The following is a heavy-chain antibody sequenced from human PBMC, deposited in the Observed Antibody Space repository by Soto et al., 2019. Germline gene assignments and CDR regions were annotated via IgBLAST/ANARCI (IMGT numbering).Heavy chain of an antibody. D-gene: IGHD6-19*01. CDR3: AKGNIAVAGTDFDY. CDR1: GCTFSSYG. J-gene: IGHJ4*02. CDR2: ISYDGSNK. Sequence: GGSLRLSCAASGCTFSSYGMHWVRQAPGKGLEWVAVISYDGSNKYYADSVKGRFTISRDNSKNTLYLQMNSLRAEDTAVYYCAKGNIAVAGTDFDYWGQGTLVTVSS. V-gene: IGHV3-30*18.